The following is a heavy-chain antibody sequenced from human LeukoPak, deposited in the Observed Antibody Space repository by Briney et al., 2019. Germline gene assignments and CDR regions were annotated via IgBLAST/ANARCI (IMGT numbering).Heavy chain of an antibody. D-gene: IGHD5-18*01. CDR3: ARDTGGGYSCYDC. J-gene: IGHJ4*02. CDR2: IKQDGSEK. CDR1: GFTFSSYW. V-gene: IGHV3-7*01. Sequence: GGSLRLSCAASGFTFSSYWITWIRQAPGKGLEWVANIKQDGSEKYYVDSVKGRFTISRDNAKNSLYLQMNSLRAEDTAVYYCARDTGGGYSCYDCWGQGTLVTVSS.